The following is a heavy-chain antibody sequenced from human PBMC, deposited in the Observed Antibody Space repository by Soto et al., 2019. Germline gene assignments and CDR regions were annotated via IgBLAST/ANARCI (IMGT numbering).Heavy chain of an antibody. J-gene: IGHJ4*02. CDR1: GYTFTSYG. CDR2: IRAYNGNT. CDR3: AIDRGFSSSWGYYFDY. V-gene: IGHV1-18*01. D-gene: IGHD6-13*01. Sequence: QVQLVQSGAEVKKPGASVKVSCKASGYTFTSYGISWVRQDPGQGLEWMGWIRAYNGNTNYAQKLQGRVTMTTDTSTSKAYMELMSLRSDDTGVYYCAIDRGFSSSWGYYFDYWGQGTLVTVSS.